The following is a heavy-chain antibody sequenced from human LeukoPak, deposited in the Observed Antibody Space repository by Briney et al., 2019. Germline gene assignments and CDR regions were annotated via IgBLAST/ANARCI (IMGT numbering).Heavy chain of an antibody. CDR1: GFRFSGYG. J-gene: IGHJ4*02. CDR3: ARLFSVDILTGYLDY. V-gene: IGHV3-33*07. D-gene: IGHD3-9*01. CDR2: IWNDGSNK. Sequence: PGKSLRLSCAASGFRFSGYGMYWVRQAPGEGLEWVAFIWNDGSNKVYVDSVKGRFTISRDNAKRMLYLEMSSLRPEDTAVYYCARLFSVDILTGYLDYWGQGTLVTVSS.